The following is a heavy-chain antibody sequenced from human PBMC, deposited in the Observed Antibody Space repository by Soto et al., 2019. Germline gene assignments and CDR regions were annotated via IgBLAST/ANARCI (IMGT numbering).Heavy chain of an antibody. Sequence: QVQLVQSGAEVKKPGASVKVSCKASGYTFTSYGISWVRQAPGQGLEWMGWISTYNGNTNYAQKLQGRVTMTTDTSTSTAYMELRSLRSDDTAVYYCERDRGFVVRDPPVDYWGQGTLVTVSS. CDR3: ERDRGFVVRDPPVDY. J-gene: IGHJ4*02. V-gene: IGHV1-18*01. CDR2: ISTYNGNT. D-gene: IGHD3-10*01. CDR1: GYTFTSYG.